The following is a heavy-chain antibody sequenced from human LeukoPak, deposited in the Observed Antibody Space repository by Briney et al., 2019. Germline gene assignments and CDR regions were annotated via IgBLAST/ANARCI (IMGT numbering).Heavy chain of an antibody. CDR2: ISSSSSYI. D-gene: IGHD6-13*01. J-gene: IGHJ4*02. CDR1: GFTFTSYS. Sequence: PGGSLRLSCAASGFTFTSYSMNWVRQAPGKGLEWVSSISSSSSYIYYADSVKGRFTISRDNAKNSLYLQMNSLRAEVTAVYYCARGGTYSSSWYLDYWGQGTLVTVSS. V-gene: IGHV3-21*01. CDR3: ARGGTYSSSWYLDY.